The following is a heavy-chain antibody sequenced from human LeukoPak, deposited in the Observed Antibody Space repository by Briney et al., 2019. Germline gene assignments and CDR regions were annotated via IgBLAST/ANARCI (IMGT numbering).Heavy chain of an antibody. CDR3: ASFRYSSGYPL. V-gene: IGHV3-11*01. D-gene: IGHD3-22*01. J-gene: IGHJ4*02. CDR2: ISSSGSTI. Sequence: PGGSLRLSCAASGFSFSDYYMSWIRQAPGRGLEWVSYISSSGSTIYYVDSVKGRFTISRDNVKNSLYLQMNSLRAEDTAVYYCASFRYSSGYPLWGQGTLVTVSS. CDR1: GFSFSDYY.